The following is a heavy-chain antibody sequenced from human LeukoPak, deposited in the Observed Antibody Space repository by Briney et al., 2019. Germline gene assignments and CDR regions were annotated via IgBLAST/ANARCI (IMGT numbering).Heavy chain of an antibody. D-gene: IGHD2-8*01. Sequence: GDSLRLSCVASEFSFSEDWMNWVRQAPGRGLEWLGRIKRQMDGATTDYAAPVKGRFIISRDDSKNTLSLQMNSLKTEDTAIYYCMTERYWPNGGYVHWGQGTLVTVSS. CDR3: MTERYWPNGGYVH. CDR1: EFSFSEDW. J-gene: IGHJ4*02. V-gene: IGHV3-15*01. CDR2: IKRQMDGATT.